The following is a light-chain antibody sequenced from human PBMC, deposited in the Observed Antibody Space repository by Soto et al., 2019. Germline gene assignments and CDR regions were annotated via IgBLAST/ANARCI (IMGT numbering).Light chain of an antibody. CDR3: QEYSKWPLFT. V-gene: IGKV3-15*01. Sequence: EIVVTQSPGILSVSPGDRATLSCRASQSVGRNLAWYQQKPGQAPTLLIYAASTRATGLPARFSGSGSATDFTLTISSLQSEDFAVYYCQEYSKWPLFTFGPGTRVDIK. CDR1: QSVGRN. CDR2: AAS. J-gene: IGKJ3*01.